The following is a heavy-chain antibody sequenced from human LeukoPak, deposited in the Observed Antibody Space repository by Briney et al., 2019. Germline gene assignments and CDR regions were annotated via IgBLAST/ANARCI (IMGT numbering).Heavy chain of an antibody. J-gene: IGHJ4*02. V-gene: IGHV4-59*01. Sequence: SETLSLTCTVSGGSISGYYWSWIRQPPGKGLEWIGYIYYSGSTNYNPSLKSRVTISVDTSKNQFSLKLSSVTAADTAVYYCARLVSSSWYFDYWGQGTLVTVSS. CDR1: GGSISGYY. CDR2: IYYSGST. D-gene: IGHD6-13*01. CDR3: ARLVSSSWYFDY.